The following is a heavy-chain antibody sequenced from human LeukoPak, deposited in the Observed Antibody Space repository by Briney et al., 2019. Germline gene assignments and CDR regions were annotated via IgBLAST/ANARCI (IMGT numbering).Heavy chain of an antibody. CDR2: IIPIFGTA. V-gene: IGHV1-69*05. D-gene: IGHD1-26*01. Sequence: GSSVKVSCKASGGTFSSYAISWVRQAPGQGLEWMGRIIPIFGTANYAKKFQGRVTITTDESTSTAYMELSSLRSEDTAVYNCARESMYSGSYYSDAFDIWGQGTMVTVSS. J-gene: IGHJ3*02. CDR3: ARESMYSGSYYSDAFDI. CDR1: GGTFSSYA.